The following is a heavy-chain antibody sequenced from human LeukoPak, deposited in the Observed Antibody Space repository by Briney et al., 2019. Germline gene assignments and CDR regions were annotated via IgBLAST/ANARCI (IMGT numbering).Heavy chain of an antibody. D-gene: IGHD3-9*01. CDR3: ARAPIEILNAFDI. CDR2: ISSSSSYI. V-gene: IGHV3-21*01. Sequence: GGSLRLXCAASGLTFSSYSMNWVRRAPGKGLEWVSSISSSSSYIYYADSVKGRFTISRDNAKKSLYLQMNSLRAEDTAVYYCARAPIEILNAFDIWGQGTMVTVSS. J-gene: IGHJ3*02. CDR1: GLTFSSYS.